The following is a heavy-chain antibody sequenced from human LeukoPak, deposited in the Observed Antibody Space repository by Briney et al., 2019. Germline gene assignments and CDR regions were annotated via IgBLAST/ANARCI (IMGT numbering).Heavy chain of an antibody. V-gene: IGHV3-7*01. Sequence: GGSLRLSCAASGFTFSGSWMTWVRQAPGKGLEWVANIKQDGSEKYYVDSVKGRFTISRDNAKNSLYLQMNSLRAEDTAVYYCARRGDYFDYWGQGTLVTVSS. CDR2: IKQDGSEK. J-gene: IGHJ4*02. CDR1: GFTFSGSW. CDR3: ARRGDYFDY.